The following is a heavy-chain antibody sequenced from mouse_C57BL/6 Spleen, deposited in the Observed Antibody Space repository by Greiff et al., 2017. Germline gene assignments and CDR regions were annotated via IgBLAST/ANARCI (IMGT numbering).Heavy chain of an antibody. V-gene: IGHV1-82*01. CDR1: GYAFSSSW. Sequence: VQLQQSGPELVKPGASVKISCKASGYAFSSSWMNWVKQRPGTGLEWIGRIYPGDGDTNYNGKFKGKATLTADKSSSTAYMQLSSLTSEDSAVYFCARWYYDYDGLYYYAMDYWGQGTSVTVSS. J-gene: IGHJ4*01. CDR2: IYPGDGDT. CDR3: ARWYYDYDGLYYYAMDY. D-gene: IGHD2-4*01.